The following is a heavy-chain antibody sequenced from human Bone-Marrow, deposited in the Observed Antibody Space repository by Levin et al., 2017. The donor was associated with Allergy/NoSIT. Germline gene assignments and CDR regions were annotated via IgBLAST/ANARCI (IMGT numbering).Heavy chain of an antibody. CDR2: IGGSGVDS. J-gene: IGHJ6*02. V-gene: IGHV3-23*01. D-gene: IGHD1-26*01. Sequence: GGSLRLSCTASGFTFNKYGLTWVRQAPGKGLEWVASIGGSGVDSNYADSVRGRFTITRDMNMIFLQMNSLTVEDTAIYYCAKDPMWDRYNFDMDVWGQGTSVIVSS. CDR1: GFTFNKYG. CDR3: AKDPMWDRYNFDMDV.